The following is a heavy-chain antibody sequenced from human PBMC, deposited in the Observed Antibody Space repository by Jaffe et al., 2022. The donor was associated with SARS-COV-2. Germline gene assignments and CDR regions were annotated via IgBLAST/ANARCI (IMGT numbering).Heavy chain of an antibody. CDR2: ISHSETT. V-gene: IGHV4-38-2*02. CDR1: GYSISSGYH. Sequence: QVQLQESGPRLVKPSETLSLTCTVSGYSISSGYHWGWIRQPPGKGLEWIGIISHSETTYYNPSLKSRSTISVDPSQNQFSLTLSSVTAADTAVYYCARGPRYCSGGSCYTKHFDYWGQGTLVTVSS. J-gene: IGHJ4*02. D-gene: IGHD2-15*01. CDR3: ARGPRYCSGGSCYTKHFDY.